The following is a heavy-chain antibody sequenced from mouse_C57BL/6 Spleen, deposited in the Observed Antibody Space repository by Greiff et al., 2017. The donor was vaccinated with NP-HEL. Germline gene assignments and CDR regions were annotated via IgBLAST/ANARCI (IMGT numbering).Heavy chain of an antibody. CDR1: GYSITSGYY. Sequence: EVQLQQSGPGLVKPSQSLSLTCSVTGYSITSGYYWNWIRQFPGNKLEWMGYISYDGSNNYNPSLKNRISITRDTSKNQFFLKLNSVTTEDTATYYCARVITRYFDYWGQGTTLTVSS. CDR2: ISYDGSN. V-gene: IGHV3-6*01. D-gene: IGHD2-4*01. CDR3: ARVITRYFDY. J-gene: IGHJ2*01.